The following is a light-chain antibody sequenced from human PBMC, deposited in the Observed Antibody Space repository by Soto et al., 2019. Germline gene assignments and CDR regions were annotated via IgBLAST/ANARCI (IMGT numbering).Light chain of an antibody. J-gene: IGKJ5*01. Sequence: IVLTQSPAPLSVSPGGRATLSCRCSQSVSSNLAWYQQKFGQAPRLLIYDAFSRATGIPDRFSGSGAGTDFTLTISGLEPEDFSVYYCQQRTNRPPITFGQGTRLEIK. V-gene: IGKV3-11*01. CDR2: DAF. CDR3: QQRTNRPPIT. CDR1: QSVSSN.